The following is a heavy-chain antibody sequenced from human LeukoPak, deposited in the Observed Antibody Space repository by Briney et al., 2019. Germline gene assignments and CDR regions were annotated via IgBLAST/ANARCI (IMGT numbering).Heavy chain of an antibody. Sequence: PGVSLRLSCAASGFTVSTNYMTWVRQARGKGLEWVSAIYSDGTTYYADSVKGRFTISRDNSKNTVYPQMNSLRAEDTAVYYCARGLGYGSGPVDHWGQGTLVTLSS. CDR2: IYSDGTT. CDR1: GFTVSTNY. D-gene: IGHD3-10*01. V-gene: IGHV3-53*01. CDR3: ARGLGYGSGPVDH. J-gene: IGHJ4*02.